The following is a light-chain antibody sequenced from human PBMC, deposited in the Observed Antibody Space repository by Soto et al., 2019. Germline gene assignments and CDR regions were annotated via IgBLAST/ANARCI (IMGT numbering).Light chain of an antibody. V-gene: IGLV2-14*01. CDR2: DVS. J-gene: IGLJ2*01. CDR3: SSHTSSGHVV. CDR1: SSDVGGYNY. Sequence: QSALTQPASVSGSPGQSITISCTGTSSDVGGYNYVSWYQQHPGKAPKLMIYDVSNRPSGVSNRFSGSKSGNTASLTISGLQAEDEADYYCSSHTSSGHVVFGGGTKLTVL.